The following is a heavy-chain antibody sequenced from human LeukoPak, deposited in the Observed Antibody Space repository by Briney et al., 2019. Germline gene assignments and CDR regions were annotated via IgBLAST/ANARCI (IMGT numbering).Heavy chain of an antibody. V-gene: IGHV4-59*01. CDR1: GGSISSYY. J-gene: IGHJ6*03. D-gene: IGHD3-22*01. CDR3: ARSSEGRYYYDSSGFSYYYYYMDV. Sequence: PSETLSLTCTVSGGSISSYYWSWIRQPPGKGLEWIGYIHYSGSTHYNPSLKSRVTISVDTSKNQVSLKLSSVTAADTAVYYCARSSEGRYYYDSSGFSYYYYYMDVWGKGTTVTISS. CDR2: IHYSGST.